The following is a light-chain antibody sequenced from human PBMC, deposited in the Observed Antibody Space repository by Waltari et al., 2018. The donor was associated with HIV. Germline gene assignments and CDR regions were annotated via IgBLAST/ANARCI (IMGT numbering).Light chain of an antibody. V-gene: IGKV1-39*01. CDR2: AAS. CDR1: QTISVY. J-gene: IGKJ3*01. Sequence: DIQMTQSPSSLSASLGDRVVITCRDSQTISVYLNWYQQKSGRAPKLLIYAASSLQDGVPSRFSGSGSGTDFTLTINSLQVEDFATYYCQQSYRGLTFGPGTNVDV. CDR3: QQSYRGLT.